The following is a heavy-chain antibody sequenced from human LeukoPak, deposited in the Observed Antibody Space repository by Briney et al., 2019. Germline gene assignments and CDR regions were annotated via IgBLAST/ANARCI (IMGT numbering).Heavy chain of an antibody. CDR2: IYYSGST. J-gene: IGHJ5*02. V-gene: IGHV4-59*01. D-gene: IGHD2-15*01. CDR1: GGSISSYY. Sequence: SETLSLTCTVSGGSISSYYWSWIRQPPGKGLEWIGYIYYSGSTNYNPSLKSRVTISVDTSKNQFSLKLSSVTAADTAVYYCARGQRGYCSGGSCSFDPWGQGTLVTVSS. CDR3: ARGQRGYCSGGSCSFDP.